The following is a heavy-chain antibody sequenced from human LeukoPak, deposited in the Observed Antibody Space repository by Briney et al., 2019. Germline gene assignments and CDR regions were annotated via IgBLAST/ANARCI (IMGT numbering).Heavy chain of an antibody. J-gene: IGHJ3*02. CDR2: IYTGGST. D-gene: IGHD1-26*01. CDR3: ARDWKTGSLDAFDI. CDR1: GGSINSGSYY. Sequence: SQTLSLTCTASGGSINSGSYYWSWIRQPAGKGLEWIGRIYTGGSTNYNPSLKSRVTISIDTSKNQFSLTLDSVTAADTAVYYCARDWKTGSLDAFDIWGQGTMVTVSS. V-gene: IGHV4-61*02.